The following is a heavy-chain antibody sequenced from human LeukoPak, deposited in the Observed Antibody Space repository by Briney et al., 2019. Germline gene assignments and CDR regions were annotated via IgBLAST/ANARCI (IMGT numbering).Heavy chain of an antibody. J-gene: IGHJ4*02. Sequence: PGGSLRLSCATSGFTFSSDPMNWVRQAPGKGLEWVSHIRSGGDNIHYADSVRGRFTISRDNAKNSLYLQMNSLRAEDTAVYYCARESPLTGYFDYWGQGTLVTVSS. V-gene: IGHV3-48*01. CDR2: IRSGGDNI. D-gene: IGHD7-27*01. CDR3: ARESPLTGYFDY. CDR1: GFTFSSDP.